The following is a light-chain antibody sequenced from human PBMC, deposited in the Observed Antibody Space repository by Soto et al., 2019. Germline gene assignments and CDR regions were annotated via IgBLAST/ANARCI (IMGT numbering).Light chain of an antibody. V-gene: IGKV2-40*01. CDR3: MQRIEFPLT. Sequence: DIVMTQTPLSLPVTPGEPASISCRSSQSLLDSDGNTYLDWYLQKPGQSPQLLIYTVSYRASGVPDRFSGSGSGTDFTLKISRVEAEDVGVYYCMQRIEFPLTFGGGTKVEIK. CDR1: QSLLDSDGNTY. J-gene: IGKJ4*01. CDR2: TVS.